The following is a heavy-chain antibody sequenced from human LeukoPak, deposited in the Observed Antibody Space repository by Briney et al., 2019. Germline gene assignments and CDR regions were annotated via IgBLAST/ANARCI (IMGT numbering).Heavy chain of an antibody. Sequence: SSQTLALTCAVYGRSFSGYYWSWIRQPPGKGREWIGEINHSGSTNYNPSLKSRITIPQDTSKNQFSLRLTSVTAADTAVYYCALKDPIQTNNWFDPWGQGTLVTVSS. D-gene: IGHD2-2*02. CDR1: GRSFSGYY. CDR2: INHSGST. J-gene: IGHJ5*02. CDR3: ALKDPIQTNNWFDP. V-gene: IGHV4-34*01.